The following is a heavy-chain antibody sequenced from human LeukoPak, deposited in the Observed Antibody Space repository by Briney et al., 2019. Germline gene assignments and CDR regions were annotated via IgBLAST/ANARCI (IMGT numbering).Heavy chain of an antibody. V-gene: IGHV1-18*01. D-gene: IGHD5-12*01. J-gene: IGHJ5*02. CDR2: IGVYCGET. Sequence: ASVKPSCKPSGHTFTHYGIMWVRQAPGQGLEWGAGIGVYCGETNYGHKLQGRVTLTADPSTSPAYLELRRLRSDDTACYYCARVWEPLSYSGFLDPGRRGTRVSVSS. CDR1: GHTFTHYG. CDR3: ARVWEPLSYSGFLDP.